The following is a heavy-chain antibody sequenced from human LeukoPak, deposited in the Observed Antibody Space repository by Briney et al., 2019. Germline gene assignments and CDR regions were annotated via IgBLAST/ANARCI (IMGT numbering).Heavy chain of an antibody. J-gene: IGHJ4*02. CDR1: GGSLSSYY. CDR2: IYTSAST. V-gene: IGHV4-4*07. Sequence: SETLSLTCTVSGGSLSSYYWSWIRQPAGKGLEWIGRIYTSASTNYNPTLKSRVTMSVDTSKIQFSLKLSSVTAADTAVYYCVGEYSSVFDYWGQGTLVTVSS. CDR3: VGEYSSVFDY. D-gene: IGHD6-6*01.